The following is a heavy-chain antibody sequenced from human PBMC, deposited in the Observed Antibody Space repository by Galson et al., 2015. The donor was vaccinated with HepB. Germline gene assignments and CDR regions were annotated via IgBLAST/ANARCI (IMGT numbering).Heavy chain of an antibody. D-gene: IGHD6-13*01. CDR1: GFTFSSYA. J-gene: IGHJ4*02. CDR2: ISYDGSNK. Sequence: SLRLSCAASGFTFSSYAMHWVRQAPGKGLEWVAVISYDGSNKYYADSVKGRFTISRDNSKNTLYLQMNSLRAEDTAVYYCARDRYSSSWYQIGVFDYWGQGTLVTVSS. CDR3: ARDRYSSSWYQIGVFDY. V-gene: IGHV3-30-3*01.